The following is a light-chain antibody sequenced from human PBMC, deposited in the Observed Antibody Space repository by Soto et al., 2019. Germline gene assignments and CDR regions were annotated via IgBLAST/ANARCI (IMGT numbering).Light chain of an antibody. CDR3: QLCHSSSPLS. V-gene: IGKV3-20*01. CDR2: RAS. CDR1: QSVSSNY. J-gene: IGKJ3*01. Sequence: EIVLTQSPGTLSLSPWERAPLSCRASQSVSSNYLAWYRHTPGQAPRLLISRASSRATGIPYMFSGSGSGRDFTLTISRLEAEDMVVYYCQLCHSSSPLSFGTGTKVDVK.